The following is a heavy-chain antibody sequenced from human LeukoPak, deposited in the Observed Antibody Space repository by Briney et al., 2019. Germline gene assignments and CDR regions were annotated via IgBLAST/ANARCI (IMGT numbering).Heavy chain of an antibody. CDR1: GGTFSSYA. CDR3: ARVRANWNYVPNDAFDI. Sequence: ASVKASCKASGGTFSSYAISWVRQAPGQGLEWMGGIIPIFGTANYAQKFQGRVTITTDESTSTAYMELSSLRSEDTAVYYCARVRANWNYVPNDAFDIWGQGTMVTVSS. V-gene: IGHV1-69*05. CDR2: IIPIFGTA. J-gene: IGHJ3*02. D-gene: IGHD1-7*01.